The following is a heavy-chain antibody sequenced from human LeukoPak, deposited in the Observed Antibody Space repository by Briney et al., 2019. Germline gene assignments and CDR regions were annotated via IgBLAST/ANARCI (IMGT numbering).Heavy chain of an antibody. CDR1: GFTVSSHY. CDR3: ARGLAVAGTHFDH. Sequence: GGSLRLSCVVSGFTVSSHYMTWVRQAPGKGLEWVSVLHSSGDTYYADSVKGRFTISRDNSKNTLYLQMNSLRAEDTAVYYCARGLAVAGTHFDHWGQGTLVTVSS. J-gene: IGHJ4*02. D-gene: IGHD6-19*01. V-gene: IGHV3-53*01. CDR2: LHSSGDT.